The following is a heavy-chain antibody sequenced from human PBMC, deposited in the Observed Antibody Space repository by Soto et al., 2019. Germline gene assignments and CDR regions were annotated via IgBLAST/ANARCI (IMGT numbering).Heavy chain of an antibody. CDR1: GFTFSSYG. V-gene: IGHV3-30*18. J-gene: IGHJ4*02. D-gene: IGHD3-9*01. CDR2: ISYDGSNK. CDR3: AKGALLRYFDWSPDY. Sequence: RGSLRLSCAASGFTFSSYGMHWFRQAPGKGLEWVAVISYDGSNKYYADSVKGRFTISRDNSKNTLYLQMNSLRAEDTAVYYCAKGALLRYFDWSPDYWGQGTLVTVSS.